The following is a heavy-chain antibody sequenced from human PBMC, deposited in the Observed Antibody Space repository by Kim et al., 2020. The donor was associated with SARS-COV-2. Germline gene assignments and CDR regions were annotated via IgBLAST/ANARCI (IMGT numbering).Heavy chain of an antibody. J-gene: IGHJ4*02. D-gene: IGHD3-10*01. CDR3: ARVLWFGELFYFDY. Sequence: GGSLRLSCAASGFTFGSYAMSWVRQAPGKGLEWVSAISGSGGSTYYADSVKGRFTISRDNSKNTLYLQMNSLRAEDTAVYYCARVLWFGELFYFDYWGQGTLVTVSS. CDR2: ISGSGGST. V-gene: IGHV3-23*01. CDR1: GFTFGSYA.